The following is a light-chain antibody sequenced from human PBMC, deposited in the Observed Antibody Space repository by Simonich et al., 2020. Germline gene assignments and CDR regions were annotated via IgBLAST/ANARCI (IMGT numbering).Light chain of an antibody. V-gene: IGLV3-27*01. J-gene: IGLJ2*01. CDR1: VLAKKN. CDR3: YSAADNNVV. Sequence: YELTQPSSVAVSPGQTARITCSGDVLAKKNARWVQQKPGQAPVLVIYKDRERPAGIPERFSGSSSGTTVTLTISGAQVEDEADYYCYSAADNNVVFGGGTKLTVL. CDR2: KDR.